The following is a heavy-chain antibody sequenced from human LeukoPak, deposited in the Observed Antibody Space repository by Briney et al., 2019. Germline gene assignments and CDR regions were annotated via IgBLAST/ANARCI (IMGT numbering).Heavy chain of an antibody. J-gene: IGHJ4*02. CDR2: ISSSSSTI. D-gene: IGHD6-13*01. Sequence: GGSLRLSCAASGFTFSSYSMNWVRQAPGKGLERVSYISSSSSTIYYADSVKGRFTISRDNAKNSLYLQMNSLRAEDTAVYYCATHPGYSSSWYELMADYWGQGTLVTVSS. V-gene: IGHV3-48*04. CDR1: GFTFSSYS. CDR3: ATHPGYSSSWYELMADY.